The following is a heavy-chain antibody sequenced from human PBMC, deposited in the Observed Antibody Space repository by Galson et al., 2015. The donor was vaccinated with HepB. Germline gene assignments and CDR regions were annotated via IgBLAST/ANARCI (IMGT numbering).Heavy chain of an antibody. CDR3: ARDRGVAVAGRLFDN. D-gene: IGHD6-19*01. J-gene: IGHJ4*02. CDR2: ISAYNDNT. V-gene: IGHV1-18*01. CDR1: GYTFTSYG. Sequence: SVKVSCKASGYTFTSYGISWVRQAPGQGLEWMGWISAYNDNTKYAQNLQGRVTMTTDTSTTTAYMELRSLRSDDTAVYYCARDRGVAVAGRLFDNWGQGTLVTVCS.